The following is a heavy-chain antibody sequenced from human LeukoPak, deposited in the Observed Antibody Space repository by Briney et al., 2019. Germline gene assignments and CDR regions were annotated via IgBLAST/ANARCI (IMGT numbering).Heavy chain of an antibody. V-gene: IGHV3-23*01. J-gene: IGHJ4*02. CDR1: GFTFSSYA. CDR3: AKEKYYDSSGYYYVH. Sequence: GASLRLSCAASGFTFSSYAMSWVRQAPGKGLEWVSAISGSGGSTYYADSVKGRFTISRDNSKNTLYPQMNSLRAEDTAVYYCAKEKYYDSSGYYYVHWGQGTLVTVSS. CDR2: ISGSGGST. D-gene: IGHD3-22*01.